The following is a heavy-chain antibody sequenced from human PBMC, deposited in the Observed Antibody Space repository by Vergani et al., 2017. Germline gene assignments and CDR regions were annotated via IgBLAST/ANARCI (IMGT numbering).Heavy chain of an antibody. CDR3: TRDALLYYIDY. Sequence: EVQLVESGGGLVQPGRSLRLSCTASGFTFGDYAMSWVRQAPGKGLEWVGFIRSKAYGGTTEYAASVKGRFTISRDDSKSIAYLQMNSLKTEDTAVYYCTRDALLYYIDYWGQGTLVTVSS. D-gene: IGHD2-15*01. V-gene: IGHV3-49*04. CDR2: IRSKAYGGTT. J-gene: IGHJ4*02. CDR1: GFTFGDYA.